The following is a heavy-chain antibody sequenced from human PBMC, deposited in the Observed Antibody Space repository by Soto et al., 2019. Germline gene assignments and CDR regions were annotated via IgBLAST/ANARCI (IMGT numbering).Heavy chain of an antibody. J-gene: IGHJ3*02. Sequence: ASVKVSCKASGYTFTSYGMSWVRQAPGQGLEWMGWISAYNGNTNYAQKLQGRVTMTTDTSTSTAYMELRSLRSDDTAVYYCASTGRGYCSSTSCLRPPGSHAFDIWGQGTMVTVSS. CDR2: ISAYNGNT. CDR3: ASTGRGYCSSTSCLRPPGSHAFDI. D-gene: IGHD2-2*01. V-gene: IGHV1-18*01. CDR1: GYTFTSYG.